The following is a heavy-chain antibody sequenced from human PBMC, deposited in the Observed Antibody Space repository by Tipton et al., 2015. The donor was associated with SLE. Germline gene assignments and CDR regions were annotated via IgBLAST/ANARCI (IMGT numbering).Heavy chain of an antibody. V-gene: IGHV4-39*07. J-gene: IGHJ4*02. CDR2: IYYDGTA. D-gene: IGHD6-25*01. CDR1: GASVRSTSYH. CDR3: ARDSTSGWHDY. Sequence: TLSLTCFVSGASVRSTSYHWGWIRQPPGKGLEWIGNIYYDGTAYSTPSLESRVSISVDTSKNQVSLRLASVTAADTAVYYCARDSTSGWHDYWGQGTLVTVSS.